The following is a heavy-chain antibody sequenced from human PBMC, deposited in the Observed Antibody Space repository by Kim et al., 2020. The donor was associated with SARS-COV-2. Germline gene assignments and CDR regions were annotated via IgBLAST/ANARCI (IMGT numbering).Heavy chain of an antibody. J-gene: IGHJ6*02. CDR3: ARVIEPIEWELLFDYYYYGMDV. V-gene: IGHV1-2*02. D-gene: IGHD1-26*01. CDR2: INPNSGGT. CDR1: GYTFTGYY. Sequence: ASVKVSCKASGYTFTGYYMHWVRQAPGQGLEWMGWINPNSGGTNYAQKFQGRVTMTRDTSISTAYMELSRLRSDDTAVYYCARVIEPIEWELLFDYYYYGMDVWGQGTTVTVSS.